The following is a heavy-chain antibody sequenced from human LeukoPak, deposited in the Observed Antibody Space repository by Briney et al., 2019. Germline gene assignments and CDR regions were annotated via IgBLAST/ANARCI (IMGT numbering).Heavy chain of an antibody. CDR1: GFTFSSYS. CDR3: ARDLIGVVVPASPLDY. J-gene: IGHJ4*02. D-gene: IGHD2-2*01. V-gene: IGHV3-21*01. Sequence: GGSLRLSCAASGFTFSSYSMNWVRQAPGKGLEWVSSISSSSSYIYYADSVKGRFTISRDNAKNSLYLQMNSLRAEDTAVYYCARDLIGVVVPASPLDYWGQGTLVTVSS. CDR2: ISSSSSYI.